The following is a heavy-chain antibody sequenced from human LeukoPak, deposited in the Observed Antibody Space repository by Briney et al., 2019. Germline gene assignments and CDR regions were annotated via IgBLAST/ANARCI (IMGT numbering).Heavy chain of an antibody. V-gene: IGHV4-34*01. CDR2: INHSGST. Sequence: PSETLSLTCAVYGGSFSGYYWSWIRQPPGKGLEWIGEINHSGSTNYNPSPKSRVTISVDTSKNQFSLKLSSVTAADTAVYYCARASHYYDSSGYLWGLLIGYWGQGTLVTVSS. CDR3: ARASHYYDSSGYLWGLLIGY. CDR1: GGSFSGYY. J-gene: IGHJ4*02. D-gene: IGHD3-22*01.